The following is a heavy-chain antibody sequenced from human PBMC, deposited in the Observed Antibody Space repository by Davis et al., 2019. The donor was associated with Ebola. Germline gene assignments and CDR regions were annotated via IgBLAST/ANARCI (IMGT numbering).Heavy chain of an antibody. J-gene: IGHJ4*02. CDR1: GNSFRIYA. V-gene: IGHV1-69*13. CDR3: ATAEYCSGGSCYRMDF. Sequence: SVKVSCKTSGNSFRIYAINWVRQAPGQGLEWLGAILPISGTPDYAPTFQGRVTISADESTRTAYMEMTSLTSSDTAVYYCATAEYCSGGSCYRMDFWGQGSLVIVSS. CDR2: ILPISGTP. D-gene: IGHD2-15*01.